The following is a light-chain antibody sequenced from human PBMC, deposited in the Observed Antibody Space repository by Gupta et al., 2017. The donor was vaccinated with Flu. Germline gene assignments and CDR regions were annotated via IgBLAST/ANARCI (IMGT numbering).Light chain of an antibody. Sequence: DIQMTQSPSSLSASVGDRVTITCRTSQSMNNYLNWYRQKPAKAPELLIYTASNLQSGVPSRCSGSGSGTHDIPTISSLQPADVATVYYLQSYCIPLTFGPGTKVQIK. CDR3: LQSYCIPLT. J-gene: IGKJ1*01. V-gene: IGKV1-39*01. CDR1: QSMNNY. CDR2: TAS.